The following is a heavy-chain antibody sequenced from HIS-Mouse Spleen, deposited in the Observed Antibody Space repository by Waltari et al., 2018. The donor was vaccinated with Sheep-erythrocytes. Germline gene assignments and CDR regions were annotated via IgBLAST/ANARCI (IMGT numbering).Heavy chain of an antibody. CDR2: IYYSGST. Sequence: QVQLQESGPGLVKPSETLSLTCTVSGGSISSYYWSWIRQPPGKGLEWIGYIYYSGSTNYNPSLKSRVTISVDTSKNQFSLKLSSVTAADTAVYYCARLWFGEFFDYWGQGTLVTVSS. CDR1: GGSISSYY. V-gene: IGHV4-59*01. D-gene: IGHD3-10*01. J-gene: IGHJ4*02. CDR3: ARLWFGEFFDY.